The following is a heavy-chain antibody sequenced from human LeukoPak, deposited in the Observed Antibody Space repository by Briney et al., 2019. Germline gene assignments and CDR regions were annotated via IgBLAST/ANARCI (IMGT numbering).Heavy chain of an antibody. V-gene: IGHV4-59*12. J-gene: IGHJ4*02. Sequence: SETLSLTCTVSGGSISSYYWSWIRQSPGKGLEWIGYISYSGSTSYNPSLKSRVTISVDTSKKQFSLKLSSVTAADTAVYYCAREGGPYRPLDYSGQGTLVTVAS. CDR2: ISYSGST. CDR1: GGSISSYY. CDR3: AREGGPYRPLDY.